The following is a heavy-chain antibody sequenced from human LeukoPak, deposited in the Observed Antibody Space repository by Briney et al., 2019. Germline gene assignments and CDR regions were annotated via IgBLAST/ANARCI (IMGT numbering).Heavy chain of an antibody. Sequence: GGSLRLSCAASGFTFSSAWMSWVRQAPGRGLEWVANIRQDGSEKYYVDSVKGRFTISRDNAKNSLYLHMNSLRAEDTAVYYCARDYVWGSDRYTDYWGQGTLVTVSS. J-gene: IGHJ4*02. CDR3: ARDYVWGSDRYTDY. V-gene: IGHV3-7*05. D-gene: IGHD3-16*02. CDR1: GFTFSSAW. CDR2: IRQDGSEK.